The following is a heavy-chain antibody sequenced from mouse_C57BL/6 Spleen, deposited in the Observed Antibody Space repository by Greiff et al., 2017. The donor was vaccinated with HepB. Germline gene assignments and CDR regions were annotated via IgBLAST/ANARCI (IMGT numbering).Heavy chain of an antibody. D-gene: IGHD4-1*01. V-gene: IGHV1-52*01. CDR3: ARGTQLTDPWFAY. Sequence: QVQLQQPGAELVRPGSSVKLSCKASGYTFTSYWMHWVKQRPIQGLEWIGNIDPSDSETHYNQKFKDKATLTVDKSSSTAYMQLSSLTSEDSAVYYCARGTQLTDPWFAYWGQGTLVTVSA. CDR1: GYTFTSYW. J-gene: IGHJ3*01. CDR2: IDPSDSET.